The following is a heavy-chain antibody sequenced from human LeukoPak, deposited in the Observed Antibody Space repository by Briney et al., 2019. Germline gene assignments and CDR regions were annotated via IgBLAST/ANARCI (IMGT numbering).Heavy chain of an antibody. J-gene: IGHJ3*02. V-gene: IGHV3-48*03. CDR2: ISSGAGSI. CDR1: GFTFSDYE. Sequence: GGSLRLSCTASGFTFSDYEMNWVRQAPGKGLEWVSYISSGAGSIYYADSVKGRFTISRDNAKDSLYLQMNSLRAEDTALYYCARAVGTTYSDAFDIWGQGTVVTVSS. CDR3: ARAVGTTYSDAFDI. D-gene: IGHD2/OR15-2a*01.